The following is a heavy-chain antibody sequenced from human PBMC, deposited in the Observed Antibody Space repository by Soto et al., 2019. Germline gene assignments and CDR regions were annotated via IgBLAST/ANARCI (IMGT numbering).Heavy chain of an antibody. CDR1: GATFSGNF. D-gene: IGHD1-7*01. CDR2: INPDNGDT. Sequence: QVQLVQSGAEVREPGASVKVSCKPSGATFSGNFFHWVRQAPGQGLEWMGWINPDNGDTNYPQKYQDRVTMTRDTSISTTYMDPSRLRSDGTAGYFCTSVRAGANYQYWGQRTLVIVSS. V-gene: IGHV1-2*02. J-gene: IGHJ4*02. CDR3: TSVRAGANYQY.